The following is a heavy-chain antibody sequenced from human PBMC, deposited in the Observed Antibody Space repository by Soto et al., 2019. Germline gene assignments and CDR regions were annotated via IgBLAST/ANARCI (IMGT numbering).Heavy chain of an antibody. V-gene: IGHV1-69*02. CDR3: ARGSPDIVVVPAAIFDY. D-gene: IGHD2-2*01. Sequence: VASVKVSCKASGGTFSSYTISWVRQAPGQGLEWMGRIIPILGIANYAQKFQGRVTITADKSTSTAYMELSSLRSEDTAVYYCARGSPDIVVVPAAIFDYWGQGTLVTVSS. CDR2: IIPILGIA. J-gene: IGHJ4*02. CDR1: GGTFSSYT.